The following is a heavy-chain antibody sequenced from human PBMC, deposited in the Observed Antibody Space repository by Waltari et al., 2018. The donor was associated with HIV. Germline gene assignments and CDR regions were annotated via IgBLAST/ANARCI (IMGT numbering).Heavy chain of an antibody. CDR3: AREGGDI. Sequence: QVQLVESGGGLVKPGGYLRLSCAASGFNLRTVYMSWIREAPGKGLDWVSYIGISISYTNYAASVKGRFTISRDNAKNSLYLQMNSLRAEDTAVYYCAREGGDIWGQGTMVTVSS. V-gene: IGHV3-11*05. CDR2: IGISISYT. D-gene: IGHD3-16*01. CDR1: GFNLRTVY. J-gene: IGHJ3*02.